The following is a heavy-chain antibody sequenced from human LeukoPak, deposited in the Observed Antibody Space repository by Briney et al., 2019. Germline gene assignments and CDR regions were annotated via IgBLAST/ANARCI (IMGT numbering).Heavy chain of an antibody. CDR3: ARVDSGSYYYHYYYMDV. Sequence: ASVKVSCKASGGTFSSYAISWVRQAPGQGLEWMGGIIPIFGTANYAQKFQGRVTMTRNTSISTAYMELSSLRSEDTAVYYCARVDSGSYYYHYYYMDVWGKGTTVTISS. CDR2: IIPIFGTA. V-gene: IGHV1-69*05. D-gene: IGHD3-10*01. J-gene: IGHJ6*03. CDR1: GGTFSSYA.